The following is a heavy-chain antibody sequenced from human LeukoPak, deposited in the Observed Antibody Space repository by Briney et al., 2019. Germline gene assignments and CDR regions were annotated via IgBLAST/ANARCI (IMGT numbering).Heavy chain of an antibody. Sequence: GESLEISCKGSGYSFTSYWVGWVRQMPGKGLEWMGIIYPGDSDTRYSPSFQGQVTISADKSISTAYLQWSSLKASDTAMYYCARHPYGTARGMDVWSQGTTVTVSS. V-gene: IGHV5-51*01. D-gene: IGHD4-17*01. CDR2: IYPGDSDT. J-gene: IGHJ6*02. CDR1: GYSFTSYW. CDR3: ARHPYGTARGMDV.